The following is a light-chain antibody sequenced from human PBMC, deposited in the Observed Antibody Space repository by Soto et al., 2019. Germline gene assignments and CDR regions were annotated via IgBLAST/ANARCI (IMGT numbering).Light chain of an antibody. J-gene: IGKJ1*01. Sequence: EIVLTQSPATLSLSPGERATLSCRASQSVSSYLAWYQQKPGQAPRLLIYDASNRATGIPARFSGSGSGTTFTLTISSLEPEDFAVYYCQQRCNWPPTWTFGQGTKVEIK. V-gene: IGKV3-11*01. CDR1: QSVSSY. CDR2: DAS. CDR3: QQRCNWPPTWT.